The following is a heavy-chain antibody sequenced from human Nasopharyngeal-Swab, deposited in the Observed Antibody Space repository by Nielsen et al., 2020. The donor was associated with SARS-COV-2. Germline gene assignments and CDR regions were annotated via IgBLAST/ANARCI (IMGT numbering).Heavy chain of an antibody. Sequence: GGSVRLSCAAAGFTFSSYGMHWVRQAPGKGLEWVAVIWYDGSNKYYADSVKGRFTISRDNSKNTLYLQMNSLRAEDTAVYYCARDGMVGATGVDYWGQGTLVTVSS. CDR1: GFTFSSYG. CDR2: IWYDGSNK. J-gene: IGHJ4*02. D-gene: IGHD1-26*01. V-gene: IGHV3-33*01. CDR3: ARDGMVGATGVDY.